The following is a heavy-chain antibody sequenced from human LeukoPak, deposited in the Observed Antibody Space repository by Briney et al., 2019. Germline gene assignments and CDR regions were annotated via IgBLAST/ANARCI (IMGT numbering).Heavy chain of an antibody. V-gene: IGHV3-23*01. CDR2: MSDIGPNT. Sequence: GGSLRLSCAASGFTVTEYAMTWIRQSPGKGLQWVSSMSDIGPNTYYADSVKGRFTISRDTSKNTLLLQMNSLRADDTALYFCARRLSLRFDAFAVWGPGTVVTVSS. D-gene: IGHD3-3*01. J-gene: IGHJ3*01. CDR3: ARRLSLRFDAFAV. CDR1: GFTVTEYA.